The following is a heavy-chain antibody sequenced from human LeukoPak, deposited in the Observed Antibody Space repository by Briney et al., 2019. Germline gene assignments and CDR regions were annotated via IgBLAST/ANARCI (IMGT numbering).Heavy chain of an antibody. CDR2: IISDGSST. Sequence: GGSLRLSCAASGFIFSNYWMHWVRQTPGKGLVWVSRIISDGSSTSYADSVKGRFTISRDNAENTLYLQMNSLRAEDTAVYYCARDGSLPDYWGQGTLVTVSS. J-gene: IGHJ4*02. V-gene: IGHV3-74*01. CDR1: GFIFSNYW. CDR3: ARDGSLPDY.